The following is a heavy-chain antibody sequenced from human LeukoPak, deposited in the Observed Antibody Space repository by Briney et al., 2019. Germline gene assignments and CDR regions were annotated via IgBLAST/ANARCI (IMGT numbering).Heavy chain of an antibody. Sequence: SSETLSLTCAVSGGSISSSNWWSWVRQPPGKGLEWIGEIYHSGSTNYNPSLKSRVTISVDKSKNRFSLKLSSVTAADTAVYYCASGGYYYYGMDVWGQGTTVTVSS. V-gene: IGHV4-4*02. CDR2: IYHSGST. CDR1: GGSISSSNW. CDR3: ASGGYYYYGMDV. D-gene: IGHD3-16*01. J-gene: IGHJ6*02.